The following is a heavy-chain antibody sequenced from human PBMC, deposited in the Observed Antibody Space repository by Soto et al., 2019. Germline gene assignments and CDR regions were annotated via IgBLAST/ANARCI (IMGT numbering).Heavy chain of an antibody. CDR1: GFTFSSYW. Sequence: EVQLVESGGGLVQPGGSLRLSCAASGFTFSSYWMHWVRQAPGRGLVWVSRINGDGSGTTYADSVKGRFTISRDNAKNTLYLQMSSLRAEDTAVYYCARRVTHAFDIWGQGTMVTVSS. V-gene: IGHV3-74*01. J-gene: IGHJ3*02. CDR3: ARRVTHAFDI. D-gene: IGHD2-21*02. CDR2: INGDGSGT.